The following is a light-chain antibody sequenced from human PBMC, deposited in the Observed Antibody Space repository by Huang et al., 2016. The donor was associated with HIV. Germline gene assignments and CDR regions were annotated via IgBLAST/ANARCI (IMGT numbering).Light chain of an antibody. CDR1: QDISNY. CDR3: QQYDNLPYT. CDR2: DAS. J-gene: IGKJ2*01. Sequence: DIQMTQSPSSLSASVGDRVNITCQASQDISNYLNWYQQKPGKAPKLLIYDASNLETGVPSRFSGSGSGTDFTFNISSLQPEDIATYYCQQYDNLPYTFGQGTKLEIK. V-gene: IGKV1-33*01.